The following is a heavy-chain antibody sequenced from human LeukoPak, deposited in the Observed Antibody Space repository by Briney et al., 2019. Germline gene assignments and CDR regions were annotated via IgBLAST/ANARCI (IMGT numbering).Heavy chain of an antibody. V-gene: IGHV3-7*01. J-gene: IGHJ4*02. Sequence: GGSLRLSCAASGFTFSSYWMSWVRQTPGKGLEWVANIKEDGSEKNYVDSVKGRFTLSRDNDKNSLYLQMNSLRAEDTAVYYCARSGSDFDYWGQGTLVSVSS. CDR3: ARSGSDFDY. D-gene: IGHD3-3*01. CDR2: IKEDGSEK. CDR1: GFTFSSYW.